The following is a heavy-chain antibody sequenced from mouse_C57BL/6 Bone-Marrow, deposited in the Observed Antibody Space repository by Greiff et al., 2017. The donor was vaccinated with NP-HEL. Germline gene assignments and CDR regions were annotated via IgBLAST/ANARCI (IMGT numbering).Heavy chain of an antibody. CDR1: GYTFTSYW. CDR3: AIIYYGNYWFAY. Sequence: QVQLKESGAELAKPGASVKLSCKASGYTFTSYWMHWVKQRPGQGLEWIGYINPSSGYTKYNQKFKDKATLTADKSSSTAYMQLSSLTYEDSAVYYCAIIYYGNYWFAYWGQGTLVTVSA. J-gene: IGHJ3*01. CDR2: INPSSGYT. V-gene: IGHV1-7*01. D-gene: IGHD2-1*01.